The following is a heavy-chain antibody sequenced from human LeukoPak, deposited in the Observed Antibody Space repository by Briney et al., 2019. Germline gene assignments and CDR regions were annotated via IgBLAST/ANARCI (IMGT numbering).Heavy chain of an antibody. V-gene: IGHV1-69*06. J-gene: IGHJ4*02. D-gene: IGHD2-2*02. Sequence: ASVKVSCKASGGTFSSYAISWVRQAPGQGLEWMGGIIPIFGTANYAQKFRGRVTITADKSTRTAYMELSSLRSEDTAVYYCARDGNLYNFDYWGQGTLVTVSS. CDR3: ARDGNLYNFDY. CDR1: GGTFSSYA. CDR2: IIPIFGTA.